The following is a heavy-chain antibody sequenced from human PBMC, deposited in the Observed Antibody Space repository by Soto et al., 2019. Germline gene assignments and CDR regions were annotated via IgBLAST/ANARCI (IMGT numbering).Heavy chain of an antibody. D-gene: IGHD5-18*01. V-gene: IGHV4-30-4*01. J-gene: IGHJ5*02. CDR1: GGSLSSGDYY. CDR2: IYYSGST. Sequence: QVQLQESGPGLVKPSQTLSLTCTVSGGSLSSGDYYWSWIRQPPGKGLEWIGYIYYSGSTYYNPSLKSRVTISVDTSKNQFSLKLSSVTAADTAVYYCARATWIQPGGFGWFDPWGQGTLVTVSS. CDR3: ARATWIQPGGFGWFDP.